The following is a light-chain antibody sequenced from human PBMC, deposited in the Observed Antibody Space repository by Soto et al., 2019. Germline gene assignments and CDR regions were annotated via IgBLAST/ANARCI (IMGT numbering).Light chain of an antibody. CDR3: QQYGSSPWT. CDR2: GAS. CDR1: QSVSSSF. V-gene: IGKV3-20*01. J-gene: IGKJ1*01. Sequence: EIVLTQSPGTLPLSQGEGATLSCRASQSVSSSFFAWYQQKPGQAPRLLIYGASSRATGIPDRFSGSGSGTDFTLTISRLEPEDFAVYYCQQYGSSPWTFGQGTKVETK.